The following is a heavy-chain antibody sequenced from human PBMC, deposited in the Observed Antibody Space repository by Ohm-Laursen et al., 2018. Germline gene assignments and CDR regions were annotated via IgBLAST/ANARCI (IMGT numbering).Heavy chain of an antibody. Sequence: ASVKVSCKASGYTFDSYDINWVRQAPGQGLEWMGWINTYTSNTNYAQKLQGRVTMTTDTSTSTAYMELMSLRSDDTAVYYCTRRDPGYDAFDIWGQGTMVTVSS. CDR3: TRRDPGYDAFDI. V-gene: IGHV1-18*01. D-gene: IGHD2-15*01. J-gene: IGHJ3*02. CDR1: GYTFDSYD. CDR2: INTYTSNT.